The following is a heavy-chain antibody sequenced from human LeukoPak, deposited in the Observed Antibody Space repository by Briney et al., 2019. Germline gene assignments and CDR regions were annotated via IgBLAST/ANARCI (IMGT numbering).Heavy chain of an antibody. CDR3: ARSDGNFYGMDV. D-gene: IGHD1-14*01. V-gene: IGHV1-46*01. CDR1: GYIFTNFY. Sequence: ASVKVSCKASGYIFTNFYIHCMRQAPGQGLEWMGIINTSSGNTNYAQKFQGRVTMTRDTSTSTVYMELSSLRSEDTAVYYCARSDGNFYGMDVWGQGTTVTVSS. J-gene: IGHJ6*02. CDR2: INTSSGNT.